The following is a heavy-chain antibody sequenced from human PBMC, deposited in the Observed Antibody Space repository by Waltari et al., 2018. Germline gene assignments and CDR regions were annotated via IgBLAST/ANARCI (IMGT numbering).Heavy chain of an antibody. CDR3: ARGDGTGKYGY. J-gene: IGHJ4*02. CDR2: TTDSERS. CDR1: GGSFRGYY. D-gene: IGHD1-1*01. V-gene: IGHV4-34*02. Sequence: HVQLQQWGAGLLKPSETLSLTCAVYGGSFRGYYRRWIRQPPGTGLGWIGKTTDSERSNYNPSVMSRVSISVDTSKNQISLTVFSVTAADAAVYYCARGDGTGKYGYWGQGTRVTVSS.